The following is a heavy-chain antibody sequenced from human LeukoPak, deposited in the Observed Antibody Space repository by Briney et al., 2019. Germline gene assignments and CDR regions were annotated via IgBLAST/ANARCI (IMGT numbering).Heavy chain of an antibody. J-gene: IGHJ3*02. Sequence: GGSLRLSCAASGFTVDDYGMSWVRQAPGKGLEWVSGINWDGGSSGYEDSVTGRFTISRDNAKNSLYLQINSLRAEDTALYYCARAQTYYYDSSGYSGACDIWGQGTMVTVSS. CDR3: ARAQTYYYDSSGYSGACDI. V-gene: IGHV3-20*04. D-gene: IGHD3-22*01. CDR2: INWDGGSS. CDR1: GFTVDDYG.